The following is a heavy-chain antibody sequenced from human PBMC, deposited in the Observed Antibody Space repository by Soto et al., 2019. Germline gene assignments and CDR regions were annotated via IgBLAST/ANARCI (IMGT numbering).Heavy chain of an antibody. CDR1: GGSISSDGYY. Sequence: SETLSLTCIVSGGSISSDGYYWNWIRQNPGKGLEWIGYIYYSGSTYYNPPLKSRVTISVDTSKNQFSLKLSSVTAADTAVYYCARGNGDYDYWGQGTLVTVSS. V-gene: IGHV4-31*03. CDR3: ARGNGDYDY. CDR2: IYYSGST. D-gene: IGHD4-17*01. J-gene: IGHJ4*02.